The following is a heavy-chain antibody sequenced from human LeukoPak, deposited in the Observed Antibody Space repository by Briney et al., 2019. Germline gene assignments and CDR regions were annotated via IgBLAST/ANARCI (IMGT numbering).Heavy chain of an antibody. D-gene: IGHD3-10*01. CDR1: GGSISSYY. J-gene: IGHJ5*02. CDR3: ARIDYYGSGSFFDP. CDR2: IYTSGST. V-gene: IGHV4-4*07. Sequence: PSETLSLTCTVSGGSISSYYWSWIRQPAGKGLEWIGRIYTSGSTNYNPSLKSRVTMSVDTSKNQFSLKLSSVTAADTAVYYCARIDYYGSGSFFDPWGQGTLVTVSS.